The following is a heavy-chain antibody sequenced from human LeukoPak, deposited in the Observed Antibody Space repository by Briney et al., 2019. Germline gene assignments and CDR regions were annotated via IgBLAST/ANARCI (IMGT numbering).Heavy chain of an antibody. CDR3: AKGRRYNWNSGYFDY. D-gene: IGHD1-1*01. CDR2: ISGSGGST. V-gene: IGHV3-23*01. CDR1: GFTFSSYS. Sequence: GGSLRLSCAASGFTFSSYSMNWVRQAPGKGLEWVSAISGSGGSTYYADSVKGRFTISRGNSKNTLYLQMNSLRAEDTAVYYCAKGRRYNWNSGYFDYWGQGTLVTVSS. J-gene: IGHJ4*02.